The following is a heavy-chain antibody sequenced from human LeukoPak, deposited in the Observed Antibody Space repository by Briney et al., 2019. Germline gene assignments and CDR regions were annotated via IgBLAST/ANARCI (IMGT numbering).Heavy chain of an antibody. V-gene: IGHV3-23*01. CDR1: GFTFSSYA. CDR3: AKVLGYDSSGYSDY. D-gene: IGHD3-22*01. CDR2: ISGSGGST. J-gene: IGHJ4*02. Sequence: GGSLRLSCAASGFTFSSYAMSWVRQAPGKGLEWVSAISGSGGSTYYADSVKGRFTISRDNSKNTLYLQMNSLRAKDTAVYYCAKVLGYDSSGYSDYWGQGTLVTVSS.